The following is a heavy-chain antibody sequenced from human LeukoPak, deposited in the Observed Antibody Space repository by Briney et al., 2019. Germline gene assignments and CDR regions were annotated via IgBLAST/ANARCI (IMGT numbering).Heavy chain of an antibody. Sequence: SETLSLTCTVSGGSISSYYWSWIRHPAGKGLGRIGRIYTSGSTNYNPSLKSRVTMSVDTSKNQFSLKLGSVTAADTAVYYCARDRGLGAHNWFDPWGQGTLVTVSS. J-gene: IGHJ5*02. CDR2: IYTSGST. V-gene: IGHV4-4*07. CDR3: ARDRGLGAHNWFDP. D-gene: IGHD1-26*01. CDR1: GGSISSYY.